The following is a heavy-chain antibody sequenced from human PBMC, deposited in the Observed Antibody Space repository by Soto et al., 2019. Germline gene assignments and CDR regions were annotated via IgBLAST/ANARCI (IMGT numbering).Heavy chain of an antibody. CDR2: MNPNSGNT. CDR1: GYTFTSYD. V-gene: IGHV1-8*01. Sequence: ASVKVSCKASGYTFTSYDINWVRQATGQGLEWMGWMNPNSGNTGYAQKFQGRVTMTRNTSISTAYMELSSLRSEDTAVYYCARAPLGYFCGGDCSPFAYWGQGSLVPVAS. J-gene: IGHJ4*02. CDR3: ARAPLGYFCGGDCSPFAY. D-gene: IGHD2-21*02.